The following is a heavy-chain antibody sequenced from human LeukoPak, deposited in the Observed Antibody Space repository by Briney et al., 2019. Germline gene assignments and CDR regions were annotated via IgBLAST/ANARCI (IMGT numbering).Heavy chain of an antibody. CDR2: INHSGST. CDR1: GRSFSGHY. V-gene: IGHV4-34*01. D-gene: IGHD3-16*02. J-gene: IGHJ6*02. Sequence: KPSETLSLTCDVSGRSFSGHYWSWIRQAPGKGLEWIGEINHSGSTYYHPSLKSRVTISVDTSKKQSSLRLSSVTAADTAVYYSARGQGEYVWGSYRHYGMDVWGQGTTVIVSS. CDR3: ARGQGEYVWGSYRHYGMDV.